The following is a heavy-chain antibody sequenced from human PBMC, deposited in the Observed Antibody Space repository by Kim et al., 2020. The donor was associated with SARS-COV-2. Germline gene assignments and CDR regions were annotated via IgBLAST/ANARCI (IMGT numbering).Heavy chain of an antibody. CDR3: ARGHDSFDL. Sequence: GGSLRLSCAVSGFTFSDHYMDWVRQAPGKGLEWVGRSSSKLHRFTTIYAASVRGRFIISRDDSKNLLYLQMSSLKTEDTAMYYCARGHDSFDLWGQGTMVTVSS. V-gene: IGHV3-72*01. CDR2: SSSKLHRFTT. CDR1: GFTFSDHY. J-gene: IGHJ3*01.